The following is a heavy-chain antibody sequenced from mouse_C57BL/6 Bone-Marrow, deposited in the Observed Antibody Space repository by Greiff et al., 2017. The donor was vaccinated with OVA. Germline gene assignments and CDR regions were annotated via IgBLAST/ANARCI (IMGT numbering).Heavy chain of an antibody. Sequence: VQLQQPGAELVMPGASVKLSCKASGYTFTSYWMHWVKQRPGQGLEWIGEIDPSDSYTNYNQKFKGKSTLTVDKSSSTAYMQLSSLTSEDSAVYYGAREVVAFYWYFDVWGTGTTVTVSS. V-gene: IGHV1-69*01. J-gene: IGHJ1*03. CDR1: GYTFTSYW. CDR3: AREVVAFYWYFDV. CDR2: IDPSDSYT. D-gene: IGHD1-1*01.